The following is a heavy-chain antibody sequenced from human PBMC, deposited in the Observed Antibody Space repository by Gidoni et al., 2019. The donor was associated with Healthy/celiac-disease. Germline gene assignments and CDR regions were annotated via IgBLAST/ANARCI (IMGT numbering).Heavy chain of an antibody. D-gene: IGHD3-16*01. J-gene: IGHJ4*02. CDR1: GGSISRYY. Sequence: QVQLQESGPGLVKPSETLSLTCTVPGGSISRYYWSWIRQPPGKGLEWIGYIYYSGSTNYNPSLKSQITISVDTSKNQFSLKLSSVTAADTAVYYCARETRRSPGGGGYFDYWGQGTLVTVSS. CDR2: IYYSGST. CDR3: ARETRRSPGGGGYFDY. V-gene: IGHV4-59*08.